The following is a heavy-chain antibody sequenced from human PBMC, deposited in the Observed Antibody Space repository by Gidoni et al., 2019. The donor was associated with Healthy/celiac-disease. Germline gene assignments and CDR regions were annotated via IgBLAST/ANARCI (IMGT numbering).Heavy chain of an antibody. CDR3: ARDREDFWSGPIYGMDV. Sequence: QVQLVQSGAEVKKPGASVKVSCKASGYTFTGYYMHWVRQAPGQGLEWMGWINPNSGDTNYAQKFQGRITMTRDTSISTAYMELSRLRSDDTAVYYCARDREDFWSGPIYGMDVWGQGTTVTVSS. J-gene: IGHJ6*02. CDR1: GYTFTGYY. V-gene: IGHV1-2*02. D-gene: IGHD3-3*01. CDR2: INPNSGDT.